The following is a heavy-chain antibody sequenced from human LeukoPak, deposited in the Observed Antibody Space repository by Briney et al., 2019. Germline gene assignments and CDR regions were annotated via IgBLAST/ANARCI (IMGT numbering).Heavy chain of an antibody. D-gene: IGHD3-22*01. V-gene: IGHV4-31*11. CDR3: ARGGYYDSSGYYYFDY. Sequence: SETLSLTCAVSGGSISSGGYYWSWIRQHPGKGLEWIGYIYYSGSTYYNPSLKSRVTISVDTSKNQFSLKLSSVTAADTAVYYCARGGYYDSSGYYYFDYWGQGTLVTVSS. J-gene: IGHJ4*02. CDR1: GGSISSGGYY. CDR2: IYYSGST.